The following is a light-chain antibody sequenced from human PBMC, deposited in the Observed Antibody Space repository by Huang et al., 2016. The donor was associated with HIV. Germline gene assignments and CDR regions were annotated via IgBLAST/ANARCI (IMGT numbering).Light chain of an antibody. CDR3: QQYDNWPLT. V-gene: IGKV3-15*01. Sequence: ERVMTQSPATLSVAPGERVTLSCRASHSVSGNLAWYQQKPGQAPRLLIHGASTRATGSPARFSGSGSGTEFTLAISSLQSEDSGVYFCQQYDNWPLTFGQGTRLEIK. J-gene: IGKJ5*01. CDR1: HSVSGN. CDR2: GAS.